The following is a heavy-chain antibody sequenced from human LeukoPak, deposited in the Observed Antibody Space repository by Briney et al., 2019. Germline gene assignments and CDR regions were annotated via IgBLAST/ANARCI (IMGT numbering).Heavy chain of an antibody. D-gene: IGHD5-24*01. CDR3: ARAGMGPSDAFDI. Sequence: GGSLRLSCAVSGFTFSSNYMSWVRRAPGKGLEWVSIIYSGGGTKYADSVKGRFTISRDNSKNTLILQMNSLRAEDTAVYYCARAGMGPSDAFDIWGQGTMVTVSS. CDR2: IYSGGGT. V-gene: IGHV3-66*01. CDR1: GFTFSSNY. J-gene: IGHJ3*02.